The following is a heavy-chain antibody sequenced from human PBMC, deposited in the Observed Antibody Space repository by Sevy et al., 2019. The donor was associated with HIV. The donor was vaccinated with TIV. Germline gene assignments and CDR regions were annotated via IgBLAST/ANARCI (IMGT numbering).Heavy chain of an antibody. J-gene: IGHJ1*01. CDR1: GFTFSSYG. V-gene: IGHV3-30*18. CDR3: AKGSGSKH. D-gene: IGHD7-27*01. Sequence: GGSLRLSCAASGFTFSSYGMHWVRRAPGKGLEWVAVISYDGSNKYYADSVKGRFTISRDNSKNTLYLQMNSLRAEDTAVYYCAKGSGSKHWDQGTLVTVSS. CDR2: ISYDGSNK.